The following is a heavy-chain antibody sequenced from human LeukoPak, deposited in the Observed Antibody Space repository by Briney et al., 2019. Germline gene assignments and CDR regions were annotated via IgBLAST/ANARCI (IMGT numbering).Heavy chain of an antibody. D-gene: IGHD2-2*01. CDR3: ARDPRWLTPDCTSTSCYENYFDP. J-gene: IGHJ5*02. V-gene: IGHV4-38-2*02. CDR1: GYSTSSGYQ. CDR2: IFHSGSA. Sequence: SETLSLTCAVSGYSTSSGYQWAWIRQSPGKGLEWIGSIFHSGSAHYNPSLKSRVTISVEMSNNQFSLKMYSVTAADTAVYYCARDPRWLTPDCTSTSCYENYFDPWGQGTLVTVSS.